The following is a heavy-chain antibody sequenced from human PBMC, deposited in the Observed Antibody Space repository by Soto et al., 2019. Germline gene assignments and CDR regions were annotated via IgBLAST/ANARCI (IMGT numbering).Heavy chain of an antibody. CDR3: ARAQYSRRGIVDP. Sequence: QVQLVESGGGVVQPGRSLRLSCAASGFTFSSYGMHWVRQAPGKGLEWVAVISYDGSNKYYADSVKGRFTISRDNSKNTLYQQVQRVRGEDAGVYYWARAQYSRRGIVDPWGQGTLVTVSS. J-gene: IGHJ4*03. CDR2: ISYDGSNK. CDR1: GFTFSSYG. V-gene: IGHV3-30*03. D-gene: IGHD6-6*01.